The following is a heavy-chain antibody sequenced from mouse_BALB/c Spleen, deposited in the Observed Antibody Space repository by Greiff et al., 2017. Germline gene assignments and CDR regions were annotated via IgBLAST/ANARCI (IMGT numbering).Heavy chain of an antibody. CDR3: ARYGSSPYYFDY. CDR1: GYSFTGYF. V-gene: IGHV1-20*02. J-gene: IGHJ2*01. D-gene: IGHD1-1*01. Sequence: VQLQQSGPELVKPGASVKISCKASGYSFTGYFMNWVMQSHGKSLEWIGRINPYNGDTFYNQKFKGKATLTVDKSSSTAHMELRSLASEDSAVYYCARYGSSPYYFDYWGQGTTLTVSS. CDR2: INPYNGDT.